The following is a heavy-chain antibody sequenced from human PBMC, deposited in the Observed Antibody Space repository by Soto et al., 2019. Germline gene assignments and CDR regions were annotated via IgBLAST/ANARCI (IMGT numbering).Heavy chain of an antibody. V-gene: IGHV3-23*01. D-gene: IGHD3-3*01. CDR2: ITGSGGST. Sequence: GGSLRLSCAASGFTFSNYCMHWVRQAPGKGLEWLSAITGSGGSTYYADSVKGRFTISRENPKNTLHLQMNSLRAEDTAVYYCAKGRDYDFWSGYRHLRVPAYYYGMDVWGQGTTVTVSS. CDR3: AKGRDYDFWSGYRHLRVPAYYYGMDV. CDR1: GFTFSNYC. J-gene: IGHJ6*02.